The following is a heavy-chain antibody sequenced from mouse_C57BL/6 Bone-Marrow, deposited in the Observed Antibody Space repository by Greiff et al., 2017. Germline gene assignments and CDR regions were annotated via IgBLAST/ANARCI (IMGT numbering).Heavy chain of an antibody. CDR1: GYTFTSYW. CDR2: IDPSDSET. J-gene: IGHJ2*01. V-gene: IGHV1-52*01. CDR3: ARGGDYDVIDY. Sequence: QVQLKQPGAELVRPGSSVKLSCKASGYTFTSYWMHWVKQRPIQGLEWIGNIDPSDSETHYNQKFKDKATLTVDKSSSSAYMQLSSLTSEDSAVYYCARGGDYDVIDYWGQGTTLTVSS. D-gene: IGHD2-4*01.